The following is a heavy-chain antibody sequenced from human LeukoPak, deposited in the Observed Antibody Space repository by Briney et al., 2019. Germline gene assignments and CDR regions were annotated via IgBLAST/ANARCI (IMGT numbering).Heavy chain of an antibody. CDR3: ARHPVEDAFDI. J-gene: IGHJ3*02. D-gene: IGHD4-23*01. CDR1: GYSISSGYY. V-gene: IGHV4-38-2*01. Sequence: PSETLSLTCAVSGYSISSGYYWGWIRQPPGKGLEWIGSIYHSGSTYYNPSLKSRVTISVDTSKNQSSLKLSSVTAADTAVYYCARHPVEDAFDIWGQGTMVTVSS. CDR2: IYHSGST.